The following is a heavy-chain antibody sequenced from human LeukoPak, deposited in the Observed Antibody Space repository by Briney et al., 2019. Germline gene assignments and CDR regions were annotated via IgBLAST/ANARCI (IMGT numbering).Heavy chain of an antibody. J-gene: IGHJ4*02. CDR2: MNPNSGNT. D-gene: IGHD2-15*01. CDR1: GYTFTKYD. CDR3: ARVPSLGYCNGGSCYRFDY. V-gene: IGHV1-8*03. Sequence: ASVKVSCKASGYTFTKYDINWVRQAAGQGLEWIGWMNPNSGNTGYAQKFQGRVTITRDTSITTAYMELSSLRSEDTAMYYCARVPSLGYCNGGSCYRFDYWGQGTLVTVSS.